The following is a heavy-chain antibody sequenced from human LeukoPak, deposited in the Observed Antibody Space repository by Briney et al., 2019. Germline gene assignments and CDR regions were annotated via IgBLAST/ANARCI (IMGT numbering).Heavy chain of an antibody. V-gene: IGHV3-23*01. Sequence: PGGSLRLSCAASGFTFSSYGMHWVRQAPGKGLEWVSAISGNGGATYYADSVKGRFTISRDNSKNTLHLQMNSLRAEDTALYYCAKATTAIVVDNFFDYWGQGTLVSVSS. D-gene: IGHD3-22*01. CDR1: GFTFSSYG. CDR3: AKATTAIVVDNFFDY. CDR2: ISGNGGAT. J-gene: IGHJ4*02.